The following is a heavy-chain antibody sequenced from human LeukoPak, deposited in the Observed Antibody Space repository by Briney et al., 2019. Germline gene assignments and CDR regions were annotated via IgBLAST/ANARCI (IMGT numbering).Heavy chain of an antibody. CDR1: GFTFSTYV. V-gene: IGHV3-23*01. Sequence: GGSLRLSCAASGFTFSTYVMTWVRQAPGKGLEWVSGISGSGGSTYYADSEKGRFTISRDNSKNTLYLQMNSLRAEDTAVYYCAKDGTWIQLWFDYWGQGTLVTVSS. CDR2: ISGSGGST. CDR3: AKDGTWIQLWFDY. J-gene: IGHJ4*02. D-gene: IGHD5-18*01.